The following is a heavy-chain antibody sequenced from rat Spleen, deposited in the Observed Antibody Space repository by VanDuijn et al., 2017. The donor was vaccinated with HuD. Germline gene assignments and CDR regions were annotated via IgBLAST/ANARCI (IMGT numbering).Heavy chain of an antibody. CDR1: GFTFNNYW. CDR2: ITNASGRT. D-gene: IGHD1-9*01. Sequence: EVQLVESGGGLVQPGGSLKLSCVASGFTFNNYWMTWIRQAPGKGLEWVASITNASGRTYYPDSVKGRFTISRDTAQNTLYLQMNSLRSEDTATYYCATDRTYYGYTYLDYWGQGVMVTVSS. J-gene: IGHJ2*01. CDR3: ATDRTYYGYTYLDY. V-gene: IGHV5-31*01.